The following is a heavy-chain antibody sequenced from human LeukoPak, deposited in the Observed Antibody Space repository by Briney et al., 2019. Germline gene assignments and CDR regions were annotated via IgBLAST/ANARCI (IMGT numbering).Heavy chain of an antibody. V-gene: IGHV3-7*01. CDR2: IKEDGTEK. CDR3: ARLLAYGSGAEAFDY. Sequence: GGSLRLSCAASGFTFSSYWMSWIRQAPGKGLEWVANIKEDGTEKYYMDSVKGRFTISRDNAKISLYLQMNSLRAEDTAVYYCARLLAYGSGAEAFDYWGQGALVTVSS. CDR1: GFTFSSYW. J-gene: IGHJ4*02. D-gene: IGHD3-10*01.